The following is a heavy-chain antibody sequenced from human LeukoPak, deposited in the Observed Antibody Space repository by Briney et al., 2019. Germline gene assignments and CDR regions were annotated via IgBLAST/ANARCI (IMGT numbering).Heavy chain of an antibody. CDR2: IIPIFGTA. J-gene: IGHJ5*02. CDR3: ARAELKTGYRSGGSCYNWFDP. Sequence: VASVKVSCKASGGTFSSYAISWVRQAPGQGLEWMGGIIPIFGTANYAQKFQGRVTITADESTSTAYMELSSLRSEDTAVYYCARAELKTGYRSGGSCYNWFDPWGQGTLVTVSS. D-gene: IGHD2-15*01. V-gene: IGHV1-69*13. CDR1: GGTFSSYA.